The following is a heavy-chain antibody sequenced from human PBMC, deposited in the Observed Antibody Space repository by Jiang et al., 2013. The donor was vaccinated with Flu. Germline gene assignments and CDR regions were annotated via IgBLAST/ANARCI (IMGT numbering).Heavy chain of an antibody. J-gene: IGHJ4*02. CDR2: IYPGDSDT. CDR1: GYSFTSYW. D-gene: IGHD3-3*01. CDR3: ARHSNSDFWSGYPDY. V-gene: IGHV5-51*01. Sequence: SLKISCKGSGYSFTSYWIGWVRQMPGKGLEWMGIIYPGDSDTRYSPSFQGQVTISADKSINTAYLQWSSLKASDTAVYYCARHSNSDFWSGYPDYWGQGTLVTVSS.